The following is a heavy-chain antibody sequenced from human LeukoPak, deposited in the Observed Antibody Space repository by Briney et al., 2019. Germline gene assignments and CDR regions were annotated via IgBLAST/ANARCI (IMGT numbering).Heavy chain of an antibody. D-gene: IGHD1-26*01. CDR2: ISYHARDQ. V-gene: IGHV3-30*03. CDR3: ATDRNSGKYYDY. Sequence: PGGSLRLSCAASGFTFTNAWMHWVRQAPGKGLEWVTVISYHARDQFYADSVKGRFTVSRDNAKNTLYLQMDSLRAEDTAVYYCATDRNSGKYYDYWGQGTLVTVSS. J-gene: IGHJ4*02. CDR1: GFTFTNAW.